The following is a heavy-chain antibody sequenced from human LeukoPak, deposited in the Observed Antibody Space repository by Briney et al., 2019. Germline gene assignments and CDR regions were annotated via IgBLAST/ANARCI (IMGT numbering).Heavy chain of an antibody. V-gene: IGHV3-30*02. CDR3: AKLGDYGDFLGLYYFDY. Sequence: GGSLRLSCAASGFTFSSYGMHWVRQAPGKGLEWVAFIRYDGSNKYYADSVKGRFTISRDNSKNTLYLQMNSLRAEDTAVYYCAKLGDYGDFLGLYYFDYWGQGTLVTVSS. D-gene: IGHD4-17*01. J-gene: IGHJ4*02. CDR2: IRYDGSNK. CDR1: GFTFSSYG.